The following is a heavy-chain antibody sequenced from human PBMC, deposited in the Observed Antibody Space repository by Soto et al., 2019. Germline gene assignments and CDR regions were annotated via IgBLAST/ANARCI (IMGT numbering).Heavy chain of an antibody. Sequence: QVQLVESGGGVVQPGRSLRLSCAASGFTFSSYGMHWVRQAPGKGLEWVAVIWYDGSNKYYADSVKGRFTIARDNSKNTLYLQMNSLRAEDTAVYYCATGLYSSSWYTWGYWGQETLVTVSS. CDR3: ATGLYSSSWYTWGY. CDR1: GFTFSSYG. J-gene: IGHJ4*02. CDR2: IWYDGSNK. D-gene: IGHD6-13*01. V-gene: IGHV3-33*01.